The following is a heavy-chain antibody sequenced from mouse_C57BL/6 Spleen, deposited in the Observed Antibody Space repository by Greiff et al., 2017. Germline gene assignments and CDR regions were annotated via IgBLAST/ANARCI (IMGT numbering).Heavy chain of an antibody. Sequence: EVQLVESGGGLVQPKGSLKLSCAASGFTFNTYAMHWVRQAPGKGLEWVARIRSKSSNYATYYADSVKDRFTISRDDSQSMLYLQMNNLKTEDTAMYYCVREFYGYHFDDWGQGTTLTVSS. CDR1: GFTFNTYA. J-gene: IGHJ2*01. CDR2: IRSKSSNYAT. D-gene: IGHD2-2*01. CDR3: VREFYGYHFDD. V-gene: IGHV10-3*01.